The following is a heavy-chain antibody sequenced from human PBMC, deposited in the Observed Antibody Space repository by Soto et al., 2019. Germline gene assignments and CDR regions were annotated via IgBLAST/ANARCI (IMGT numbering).Heavy chain of an antibody. CDR1: GGSIRRYY. CDR3: ARGLNTGSHYSGGWYYFDS. CDR2: IYYSGST. J-gene: IGHJ4*02. D-gene: IGHD6-19*01. Sequence: SETLSLTRTVPGGSIRRYYWSWMRQPPGQGLEWIGDIYYSGSTNYNPSLKSRVTISVDTSKNQFSLKLSSATAADTAVYYCARGLNTGSHYSGGWYYFDSWGQGTQVTFSS. V-gene: IGHV4-59*01.